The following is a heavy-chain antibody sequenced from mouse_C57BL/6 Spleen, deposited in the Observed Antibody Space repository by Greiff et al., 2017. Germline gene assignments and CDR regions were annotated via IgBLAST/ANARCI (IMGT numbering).Heavy chain of an antibody. D-gene: IGHD1-1*01. CDR3: ASGGTVNFDY. Sequence: VQLQQSGAELVRPGASVKLSCKASGYTFTDSYINWVKQRPGQGLAWIARIYPGSGNTYYNEKFKGKATLTAEKSSSTAYMQLSSLTSEDSAVYFCASGGTVNFDYWGQGTTLTVSS. CDR1: GYTFTDSY. CDR2: IYPGSGNT. J-gene: IGHJ2*01. V-gene: IGHV1-76*01.